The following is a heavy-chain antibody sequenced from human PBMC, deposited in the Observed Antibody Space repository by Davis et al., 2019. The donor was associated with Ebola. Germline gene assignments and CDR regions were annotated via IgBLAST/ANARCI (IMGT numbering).Heavy chain of an antibody. J-gene: IGHJ6*02. CDR1: GFTFSSYA. D-gene: IGHD3-10*01. CDR2: ISYDGSNK. V-gene: IGHV3-30-3*01. Sequence: PGGSLRLSCAASGFTFSSYAMHWVRQAPGKGLEWVAVISYDGSNKYYADSVKGRFTISRDNAKNTLYLQMNSLRAEDTAVYYCANLLYYYGSGSYGALARYGMDVWGQGTTVTVSS. CDR3: ANLLYYYGSGSYGALARYGMDV.